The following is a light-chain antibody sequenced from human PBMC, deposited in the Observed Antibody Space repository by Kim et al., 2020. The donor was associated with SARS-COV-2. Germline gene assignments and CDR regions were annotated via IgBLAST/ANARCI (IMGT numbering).Light chain of an antibody. J-gene: IGKJ4*01. Sequence: EIVLTQSPATLSLSPGARATLPCRAXXSVSSYLAWYQQKPGQAPRLLIYDASNRATGIPARFSGSGSGTDFTLTISSLEPXDFAVYYCQXXSDWPLTFGGGTXV. V-gene: IGKV3-11*01. CDR3: QXXSDWPLT. CDR1: XSVSSY. CDR2: DAS.